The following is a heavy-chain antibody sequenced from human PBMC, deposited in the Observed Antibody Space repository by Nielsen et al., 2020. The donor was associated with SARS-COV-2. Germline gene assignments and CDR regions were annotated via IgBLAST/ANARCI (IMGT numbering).Heavy chain of an antibody. V-gene: IGHV1-18*01. CDR3: ARDSQWELLDY. CDR2: ISAYNGNT. J-gene: IGHJ4*02. D-gene: IGHD1-26*01. Sequence: ASVKVSCKASGYTFTSYGISWVRQAPGQGLEWMGWISAYNGNTNYAQKFQGRVTMTEDTSTDTAYMELSSLRSEDTAVYYCARDSQWELLDYWGQGTLVTVSS. CDR1: GYTFTSYG.